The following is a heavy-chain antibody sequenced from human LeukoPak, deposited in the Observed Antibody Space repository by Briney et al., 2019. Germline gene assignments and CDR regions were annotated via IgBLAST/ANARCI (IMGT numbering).Heavy chain of an antibody. D-gene: IGHD2-8*01. CDR2: ISDSGST. Sequence: SETLSLTCTVSGGSISSSSYYWGWIRQPPGKGLEWIGTISDSGSTWFNPSLKSRVTISVDTSKNQFSLNLTSVTATDTSLFFCARRKGVWGNYFDPWGQGILVTVSS. CDR1: GGSISSSSYY. CDR3: ARRKGVWGNYFDP. J-gene: IGHJ5*02. V-gene: IGHV4-39*01.